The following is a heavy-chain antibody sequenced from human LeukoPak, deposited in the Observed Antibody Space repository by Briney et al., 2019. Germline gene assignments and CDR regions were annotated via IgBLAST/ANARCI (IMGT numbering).Heavy chain of an antibody. D-gene: IGHD2-8*01. V-gene: IGHV3-74*01. CDR1: GFTFSSYS. J-gene: IGHJ6*03. CDR3: ARETGTSGYYMDV. Sequence: PGGSLRLSCAASGFTFSSYSMHWVRHAPGKGLVWVSRINSDGSSTSYADSVKGRFTISRDNAKNTLYLQMNRLRAEDTAVYYCARETGTSGYYMDVWGKGTTVTVSS. CDR2: INSDGSST.